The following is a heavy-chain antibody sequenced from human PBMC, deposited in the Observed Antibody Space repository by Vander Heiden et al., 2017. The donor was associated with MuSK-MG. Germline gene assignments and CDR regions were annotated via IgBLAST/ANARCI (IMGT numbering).Heavy chain of an antibody. V-gene: IGHV1-69*08. CDR3: ARESAGGKSFDD. D-gene: IGHD6-13*01. Sequence: HVQRVQPGAELKKPGSSVNVSCKASGGPFSSCTISWVRQAPGQGLEWMGRIIPILGIANHAQKVQGRLTITADKPTRTAYMEMRRMRYEETAVYYCARESAGGKSFDDWCQVTIVTVCS. J-gene: IGHJ4*02. CDR1: GGPFSSCT. CDR2: IIPILGIA.